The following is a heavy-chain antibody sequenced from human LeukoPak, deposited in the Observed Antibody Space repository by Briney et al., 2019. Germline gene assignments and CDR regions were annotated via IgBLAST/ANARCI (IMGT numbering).Heavy chain of an antibody. J-gene: IGHJ4*02. CDR1: GFTFSSYA. CDR2: ISYDGSNK. V-gene: IGHV3-30*04. D-gene: IGHD3-22*01. Sequence: GGSLRLSCAASGFTFSSYAMSWVRQAPGKGLEWVAVISYDGSNKYYADSVKGRFTISRDNSKNTLYLQMNSLRAEDTAVYYCARDRYYYDSSGDFDYWGQGTLVTVSS. CDR3: ARDRYYYDSSGDFDY.